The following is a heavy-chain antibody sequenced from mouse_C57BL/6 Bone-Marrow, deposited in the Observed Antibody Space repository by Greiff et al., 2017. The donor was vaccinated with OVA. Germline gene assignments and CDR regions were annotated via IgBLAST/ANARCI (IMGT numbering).Heavy chain of an antibody. J-gene: IGHJ3*01. D-gene: IGHD4-1*01. Sequence: VQLQQSGPELVKPGASVKIPCKASGYTFTDYNMDWVKQSHGKSLEWIGDINPNNGGTIYNQKFKGKATLTVDKSSSTAYMELRSLTSEDTAVYYCARLGKNWDRTYWGQGTLVTVSA. CDR3: ARLGKNWDRTY. V-gene: IGHV1-18*01. CDR2: INPNNGGT. CDR1: GYTFTDYN.